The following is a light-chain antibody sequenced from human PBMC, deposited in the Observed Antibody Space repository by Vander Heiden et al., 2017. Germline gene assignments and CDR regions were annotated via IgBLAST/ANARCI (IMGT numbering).Light chain of an antibody. CDR2: EVS. Sequence: QSALTHPASVSGSPGHAITISGTGTSSDVGSYNLVSWYQQHPGKAPKLMIYEVSKRPSGVSNRFSGSKSGNTASLTISGLQAEDEADYYCCSYAGSSTYVVFGGGTKLTVL. V-gene: IGLV2-23*02. J-gene: IGLJ2*01. CDR3: CSYAGSSTYVV. CDR1: SSDVGSYNL.